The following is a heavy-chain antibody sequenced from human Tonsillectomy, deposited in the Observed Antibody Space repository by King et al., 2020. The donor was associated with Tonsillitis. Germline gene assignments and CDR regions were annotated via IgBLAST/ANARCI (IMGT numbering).Heavy chain of an antibody. Sequence: EVQLVESGAEVKKPGESLKISCKGSGYSFAYYWIGWVRQMPGNGLDWMGIIFPGDSDTRYSPSFQGQVTISADKSIRTAYLQWSSLKASDTAMYYCARLSGGFGEFDWFDPWGQGTLVTVSS. CDR1: GYSFAYYW. CDR2: IFPGDSDT. D-gene: IGHD3-10*01. J-gene: IGHJ5*02. CDR3: ARLSGGFGEFDWFDP. V-gene: IGHV5-51*01.